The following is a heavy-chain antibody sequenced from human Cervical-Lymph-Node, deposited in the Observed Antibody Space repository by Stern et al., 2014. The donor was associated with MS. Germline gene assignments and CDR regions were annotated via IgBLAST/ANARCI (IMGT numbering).Heavy chain of an antibody. Sequence: QVQLGQSGAEVKKPGASVKVSCKVSGYILSEISMHWVRQAPGKGLEWMGGFDHEVGETIYAQKFQGRVTMTEDTPKDTAYLELSSLRSDDTAVYYCATDVATGRDPTHYSHYGMDVWGQGTTVTVSS. D-gene: IGHD1-26*01. CDR1: GYILSEIS. CDR2: FDHEVGET. J-gene: IGHJ6*02. CDR3: ATDVATGRDPTHYSHYGMDV. V-gene: IGHV1-24*01.